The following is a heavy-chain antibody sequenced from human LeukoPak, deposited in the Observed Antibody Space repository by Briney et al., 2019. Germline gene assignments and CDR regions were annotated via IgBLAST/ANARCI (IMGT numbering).Heavy chain of an antibody. V-gene: IGHV3-23*01. J-gene: IGHJ4*02. CDR2: ISDSGSLT. CDR1: GFAFSSQA. CDR3: AKDARRTDGWYFFDH. Sequence: GGSRRLSCVASGFAFSSQAMGWVRQAPGKGLEWVSVISDSGSLTYYADAVKGRFTISRDNSKNTLFLELNSLRAEDTAVYYCAKDARRTDGWYFFDHWGQGTLVTVSS. D-gene: IGHD6-19*01.